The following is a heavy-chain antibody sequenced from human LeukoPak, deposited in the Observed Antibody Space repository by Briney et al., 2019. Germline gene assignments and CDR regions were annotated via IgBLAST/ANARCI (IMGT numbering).Heavy chain of an antibody. CDR3: TRDVDYDFWTDTYYYYYYMDV. CDR2: IRSKAYGGTT. D-gene: IGHD3-3*01. V-gene: IGHV3-49*04. Sequence: PGRSLRLSCTASGFTFGDYAMSWVRQAPGKGLEWVGFIRSKAYGGTTEYAASVKGRFTISRDDSKSIAYLQMNSLKTEDTAVYYCTRDVDYDFWTDTYYYYYYMDVWGKGTTVTVSS. J-gene: IGHJ6*03. CDR1: GFTFGDYA.